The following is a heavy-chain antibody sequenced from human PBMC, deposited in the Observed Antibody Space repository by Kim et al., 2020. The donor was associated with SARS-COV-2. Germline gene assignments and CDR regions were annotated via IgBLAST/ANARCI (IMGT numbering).Heavy chain of an antibody. CDR3: ASKHSGWQY. V-gene: IGHV3-21*01. D-gene: IGHD6-19*01. CDR2: ISSSSSYI. J-gene: IGHJ4*02. Sequence: GGSLRLSCAASGFTFSSYSMNLVRQAPGKGLEWVSSISSSSSYIYYADSVNGRFTISRDNAKNSLYLQMNSLRAEDTAVYYCASKHSGWQYWGQGTLVTVSS. CDR1: GFTFSSYS.